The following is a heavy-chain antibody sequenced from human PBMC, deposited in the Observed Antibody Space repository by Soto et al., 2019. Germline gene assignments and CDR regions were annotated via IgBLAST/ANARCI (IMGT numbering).Heavy chain of an antibody. Sequence: PGGSLRLSCVASGFTFSSYEMTWVRQAPGKGLEWVSDIGKSCSSVYNAASVKRRFTISKDSARNTVLLQMNSLRVEVTAVYNWARIRRTFDIYGLDVWGQGTTVTVS. J-gene: IGHJ6*02. V-gene: IGHV3-48*03. CDR2: IGKSCSSV. CDR3: ARIRRTFDIYGLDV. CDR1: GFTFSSYE.